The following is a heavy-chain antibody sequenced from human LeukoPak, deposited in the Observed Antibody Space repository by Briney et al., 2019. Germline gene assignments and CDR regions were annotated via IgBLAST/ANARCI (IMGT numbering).Heavy chain of an antibody. J-gene: IGHJ4*02. V-gene: IGHV3-23*01. CDR3: ANHIKYSSSSPLDY. CDR2: ISGSGGST. D-gene: IGHD6-6*01. Sequence: PGGSLRLSCAASGFTFSSYAMSRVRQAPGKGLEWVSAISGSGGSTYYADSVKGRFTISRDNSKNTLYLQMNSLRAEDTAVYYCANHIKYSSSSPLDYWGQGTLVTVSS. CDR1: GFTFSSYA.